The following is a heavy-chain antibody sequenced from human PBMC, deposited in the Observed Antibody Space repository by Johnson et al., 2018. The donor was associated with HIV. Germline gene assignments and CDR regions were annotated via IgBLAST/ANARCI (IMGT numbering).Heavy chain of an antibody. D-gene: IGHD3-16*01. J-gene: IGHJ3*02. V-gene: IGHV3-30*18. CDR3: ANPPSMGADAFDI. CDR2: ISYDGSNQ. CDR1: GFTFSSHD. Sequence: QMLLVESGGGVVQPGRSLRVSCGVSGFTFSSHDMHWVRQAPGKGLEWVAVISYDGSNQYCADSVKGRFTISRDNSNKTVYLQINSLGPEDTAVYYCANPPSMGADAFDIWGQGTMVTVSS.